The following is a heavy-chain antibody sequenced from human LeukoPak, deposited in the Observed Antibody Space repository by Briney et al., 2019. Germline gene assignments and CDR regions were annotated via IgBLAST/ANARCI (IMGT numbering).Heavy chain of an antibody. V-gene: IGHV3-23*01. CDR1: GFTFSSYA. CDR3: APSHYGDYVGDY. CDR2: ISGSGGST. J-gene: IGHJ4*02. Sequence: QAGGSLRLSCAASGFTFSSYAMSWVRQAPGKGLEWVSAISGSGGSTYYADSVKGRFTISRDNSKNTLYLQMNSLRAEDTAVYYCAPSHYGDYVGDYWGQGTLVTVSS. D-gene: IGHD4-17*01.